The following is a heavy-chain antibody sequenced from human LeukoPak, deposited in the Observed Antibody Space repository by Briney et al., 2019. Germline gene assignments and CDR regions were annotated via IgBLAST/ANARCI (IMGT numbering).Heavy chain of an antibody. Sequence: SQTLSLTCAISGDTVSSNSAAWNWIRQSPSRGLEWLGRTYYRSKWFNDYAISVKSRITINPDTSKNQFSLQLNSVAPEDTAVYYCARKYSSSWYDALDIWGQGTMVTVSS. D-gene: IGHD6-13*01. J-gene: IGHJ3*02. CDR3: ARKYSSSWYDALDI. CDR1: GDTVSSNSAA. V-gene: IGHV6-1*01. CDR2: TYYRSKWFN.